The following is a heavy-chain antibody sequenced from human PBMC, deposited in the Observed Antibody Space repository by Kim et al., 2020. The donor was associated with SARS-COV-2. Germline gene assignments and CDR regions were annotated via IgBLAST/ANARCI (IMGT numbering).Heavy chain of an antibody. CDR2: IYYSGST. CDR3: SGSNYLGYYYGMDV. CDR1: GGSISSSSYY. Sequence: SETLSLTCTVSGGSISSSSYYWGWIRQPPGKGLEWIGSIYYSGSTYYNPSLKSRVTISVDTSKNQFSLKLSSVTAADTAVYYCSGSNYLGYYYGMDVWGQGTTVTVSS. V-gene: IGHV4-39*01. D-gene: IGHD4-4*01. J-gene: IGHJ6*02.